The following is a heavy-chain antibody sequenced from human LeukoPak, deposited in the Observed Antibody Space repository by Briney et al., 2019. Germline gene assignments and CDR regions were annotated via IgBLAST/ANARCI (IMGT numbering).Heavy chain of an antibody. J-gene: IGHJ6*02. Sequence: PGRSPRLSCAASGFTFSNYNMHWVRQAPGRGLEWVSYISSVSTTTYYADSVKGRFTISRDNAKKSLYLQMNSLRAEDTAVYYCARDPGLGGPYGMDVWGQGTTVSVSS. CDR2: ISSVSTTT. V-gene: IGHV3-48*01. CDR1: GFTFSNYN. CDR3: ARDPGLGGPYGMDV.